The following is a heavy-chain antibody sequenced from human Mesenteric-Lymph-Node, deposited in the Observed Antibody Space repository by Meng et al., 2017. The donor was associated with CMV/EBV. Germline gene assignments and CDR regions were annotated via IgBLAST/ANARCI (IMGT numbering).Heavy chain of an antibody. D-gene: IGHD3-16*01. V-gene: IGHV1-2*02. Sequence: ASVKVSCKASGYTFTDYSMHWLRQAPGQGLEWMGWIDPNNGGTNFPQKFQGRVTMTRDTSIFTAYMELSRLKSDDTAVYYCARDFYGYGMDVWGQGTTVIVSS. CDR1: GYTFTDYS. J-gene: IGHJ6*02. CDR3: ARDFYGYGMDV. CDR2: IDPNNGGT.